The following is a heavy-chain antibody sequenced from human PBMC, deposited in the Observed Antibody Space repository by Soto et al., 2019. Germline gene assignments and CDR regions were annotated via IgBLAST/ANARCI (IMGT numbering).Heavy chain of an antibody. CDR3: AKKVNSGSGSQFFPY. J-gene: IGHJ4*02. CDR1: GFTFSSYS. D-gene: IGHD3-10*01. CDR2: FRSGGDDDTT. Sequence: EVQLLESGGGLVQPGGSLRLSCAASGFTFSSYSMSWVRQAPGKWLEWVAGFRSGGDDDTTYYADSVRGRFTISRDNSKNTLFLQMNSLRAEDTAIYSCAKKVNSGSGSQFFPYWGQGTLVPVS. V-gene: IGHV3-23*01.